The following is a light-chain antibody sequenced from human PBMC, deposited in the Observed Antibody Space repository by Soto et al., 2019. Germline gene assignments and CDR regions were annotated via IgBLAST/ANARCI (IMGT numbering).Light chain of an antibody. CDR1: QSISDT. Sequence: VIPHTPGTLSVPPVGRPTHSCRASQSISDTLAWYQQKPGQAPRLLIYGASKMATGFPARFSGSGSGTDFTLTISSLQSEDFAVYYCQQYNNWPWTFGQGTKVDIK. CDR2: GAS. CDR3: QQYNNWPWT. V-gene: IGKV3-15*01. J-gene: IGKJ1*01.